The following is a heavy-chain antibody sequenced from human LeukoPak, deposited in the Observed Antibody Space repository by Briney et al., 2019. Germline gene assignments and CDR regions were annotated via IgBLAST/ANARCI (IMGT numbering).Heavy chain of an antibody. CDR3: VLELRFLEYLPVKGYAP. CDR1: GFTFSSYA. J-gene: IGHJ5*02. Sequence: GGSLRLSCAASGFTFSSYAMAWVRQAPGKGPQWIGAITGSGGTTYYTESLRGRFTVSRDNSKNTVYLQMDSLRDEDTAVYYCVLELRFLEYLPVKGYAPWGRGTLVTVSA. D-gene: IGHD3-3*01. V-gene: IGHV3-23*01. CDR2: ITGSGGTT.